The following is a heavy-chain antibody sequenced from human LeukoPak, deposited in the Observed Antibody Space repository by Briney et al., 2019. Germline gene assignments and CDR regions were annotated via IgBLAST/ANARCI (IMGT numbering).Heavy chain of an antibody. J-gene: IGHJ4*02. CDR3: VREDTPATANY. D-gene: IGHD2-21*02. CDR1: GFNFTNHA. Sequence: GGFLRLSCAASGFNFTNHAMSWVRQTAGKGLEWVSAISGGGDITYYADSVKGRFTISRDNSKDTLFLQMHSLRPGDTAVYYCVREDTPATANYWGQGTLVTISS. CDR2: ISGGGDIT. V-gene: IGHV3-23*01.